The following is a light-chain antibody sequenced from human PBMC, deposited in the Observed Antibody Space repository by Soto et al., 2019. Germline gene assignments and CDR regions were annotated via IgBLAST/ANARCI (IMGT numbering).Light chain of an antibody. CDR2: GAS. J-gene: IGKJ3*01. CDR1: ESISSHY. Sequence: EVVLMQSPDTLSLSPGERATLSCRASESISSHYIAWYQHKPGQAPRLLIFGASTRATGIPDRFSGSWSGTDLTLTISSLEPEDFAMYYCQNFGDSPFTFGPGTKVDIK. CDR3: QNFGDSPFT. V-gene: IGKV3-20*01.